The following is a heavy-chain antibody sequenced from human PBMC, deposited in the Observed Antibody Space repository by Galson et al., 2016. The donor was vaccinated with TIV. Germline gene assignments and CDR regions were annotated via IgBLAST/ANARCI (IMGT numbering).Heavy chain of an antibody. CDR1: GYKFTNYW. D-gene: IGHD3-10*01. J-gene: IGHJ5*02. CDR2: IDPSDSYI. V-gene: IGHV5-10-1*01. CDR3: ARRGGAGIHVDP. Sequence: QSGAEVKKPGESLRISCKGSGYKFTNYWISWVRQMPGKGLEWMGKIDPSDSYINYSPSFQGHVTMSADKSISTAYLQWNSLKASDTAMYYCARRGGAGIHVDPWGQGTLVIVSS.